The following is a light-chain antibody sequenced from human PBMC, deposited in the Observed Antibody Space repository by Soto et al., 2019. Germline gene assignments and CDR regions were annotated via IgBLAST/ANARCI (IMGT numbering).Light chain of an antibody. CDR1: QSISSW. J-gene: IGKJ4*01. V-gene: IGKV1-5*01. Sequence: DIQMTQSPSTLSASVGDRVTITCRASQSISSWLAWYQQKPGKAPKLLIYDASSLESGVPSRFSGSGSGTEFTLPISSLQPDDFATACCQQYNSYSPLTFGGGTKVEIK. CDR3: QQYNSYSPLT. CDR2: DAS.